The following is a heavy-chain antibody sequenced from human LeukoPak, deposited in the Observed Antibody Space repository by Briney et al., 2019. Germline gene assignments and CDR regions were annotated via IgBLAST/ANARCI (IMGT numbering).Heavy chain of an antibody. Sequence: GGSLRLSCAASGFTFSNYAMSWVRQAPGKGLEWVSAISTDGGRTYYADSVKGRFTVSRDNSKNTLYLQMNSLRAEDTALYYCAKAVRRIAAAGFFDYWGQGTLVTVSS. CDR2: ISTDGGRT. D-gene: IGHD6-13*01. V-gene: IGHV3-23*01. J-gene: IGHJ4*02. CDR3: AKAVRRIAAAGFFDY. CDR1: GFTFSNYA.